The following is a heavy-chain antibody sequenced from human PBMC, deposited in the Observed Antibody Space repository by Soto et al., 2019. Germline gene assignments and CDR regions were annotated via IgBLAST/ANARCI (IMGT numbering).Heavy chain of an antibody. D-gene: IGHD2-21*02. Sequence: GGSLRLSCAASGFTFSSYAMSWVRQAPGKGLKWVSAISGSGGSTYYADSVKGRFTISRDNSKNTLYLQMNSLRAEDMAVYYCAKVVAPKYYYYYGMDVWGQGTTVTVSS. CDR1: GFTFSSYA. J-gene: IGHJ6*02. CDR2: ISGSGGST. V-gene: IGHV3-23*01. CDR3: AKVVAPKYYYYYGMDV.